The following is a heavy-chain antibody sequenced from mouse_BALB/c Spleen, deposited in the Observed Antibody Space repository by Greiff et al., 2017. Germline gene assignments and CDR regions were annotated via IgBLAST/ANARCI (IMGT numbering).Heavy chain of an antibody. J-gene: IGHJ1*01. V-gene: IGHV5-15*02. CDR1: GFTFSDYG. CDR2: ISNLADST. CDR3: ARERARAASDWYVED. Sequence: EVKLVESGGGLVQPGGSLKLSCAASGFTFSDYGMAWVRQAPGKGLEWVAFISNLADSTYYPDTVTGRFTISRDNAKNTLYLEMSSLRSEDTAMYDCARERARAASDWYVEDGGEGTTLTVAA. D-gene: IGHD6-1*01.